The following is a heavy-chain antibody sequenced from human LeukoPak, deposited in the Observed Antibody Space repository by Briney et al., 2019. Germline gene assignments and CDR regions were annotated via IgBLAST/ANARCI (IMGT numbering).Heavy chain of an antibody. V-gene: IGHV3-7*04. CDR2: IKQHGSEK. CDR1: GFTFSSYW. CDR3: ARVFDWLFDD. Sequence: GGSLRLSCAASGFTFSSYWMIWVRQAPVKGLEWLANIKQHGSEKYYVDSVKGRFTISRDNAKHSLYLQMNSPRAEYTAVYYCARVFDWLFDDWGQGTLVTVSS. J-gene: IGHJ4*02. D-gene: IGHD3-9*01.